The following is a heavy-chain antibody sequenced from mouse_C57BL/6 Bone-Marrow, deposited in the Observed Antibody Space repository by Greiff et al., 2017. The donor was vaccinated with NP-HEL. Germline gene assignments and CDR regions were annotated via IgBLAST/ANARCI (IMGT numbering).Heavy chain of an antibody. D-gene: IGHD3-2*01. CDR3: ARSRPGGDSLDY. CDR1: GYSITSGYY. V-gene: IGHV3-6*01. J-gene: IGHJ2*01. Sequence: EVKLQESGPGLVKPSQSLSLTCSVTGYSITSGYYWNWIRQFPGNKLEWMGYISYDGSNNYNPSLKNRISITRDTSKNQFFLKLNSVTTEDTATYYCARSRPGGDSLDYWGQGTTLTVSS. CDR2: ISYDGSN.